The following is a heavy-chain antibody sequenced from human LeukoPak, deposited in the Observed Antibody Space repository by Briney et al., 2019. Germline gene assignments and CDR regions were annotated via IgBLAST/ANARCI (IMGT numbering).Heavy chain of an antibody. CDR1: GGSISSGSYY. V-gene: IGHV4-61*01. CDR2: IYHSGST. CDR3: ARARGFFGPPEPRYYYGMDV. Sequence: SQTLSLTCTVSGGSISSGSYYWSWIRQPPGKGLEWIGYIYHSGSTNYNPSLKSRVTISVDTSKNQFSLKLSSVTAADTAVYYCARARGFFGPPEPRYYYGMDVWGQGTTVTVSS. D-gene: IGHD1-26*01. J-gene: IGHJ6*02.